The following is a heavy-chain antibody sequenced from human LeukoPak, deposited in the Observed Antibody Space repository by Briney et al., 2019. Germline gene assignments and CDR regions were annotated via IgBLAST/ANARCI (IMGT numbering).Heavy chain of an antibody. J-gene: IGHJ3*02. CDR1: GFTFSSYS. Sequence: GGSLRLSCAASGFTFSSYSMNWVRQAPGKGLEWVSSISSSSSYIYYADSVKGRFTISRDNAKNSLYLQMNSLRAEDTAVYYCVRDRSSSWSGGAFDIWGQGTMVTVSS. V-gene: IGHV3-21*01. CDR2: ISSSSSYI. CDR3: VRDRSSSWSGGAFDI. D-gene: IGHD6-13*01.